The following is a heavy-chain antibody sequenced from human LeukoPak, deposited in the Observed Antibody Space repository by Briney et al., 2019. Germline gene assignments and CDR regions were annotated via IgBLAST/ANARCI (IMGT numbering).Heavy chain of an antibody. CDR1: GFTFSAYY. CDR2: ISGSSSYT. CDR3: AKDETRHYDSGNYSPDAFDI. D-gene: IGHD3-10*01. Sequence: GGSLRLSCAASGFTFSAYYMSWIRQAPGKGLEWVSYISGSSSYTNYADSVKGRFTISRDNAKNSLYLRMNSLRAEDTAVYYCAKDETRHYDSGNYSPDAFDIWGQGTMVTVSS. J-gene: IGHJ3*02. V-gene: IGHV3-11*03.